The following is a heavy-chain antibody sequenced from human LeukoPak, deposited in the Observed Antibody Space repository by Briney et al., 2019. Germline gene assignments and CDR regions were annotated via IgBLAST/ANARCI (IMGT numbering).Heavy chain of an antibody. CDR3: ARGRHEITMILVVMTAVSYYLDV. CDR1: GGSFSGYY. D-gene: IGHD3-22*01. J-gene: IGHJ6*03. CDR2: INPIRRI. Sequence: SETLSLTCAGYGGSFSGYYWTWIRQAPGKGLECIGEINPIRRISYNPSLKSRLTISVDASKNQFSLNLKSLTAADTAVYSCARGRHEITMILVVMTAVSYYLDVWGKGTTVTVS. V-gene: IGHV4-34*01.